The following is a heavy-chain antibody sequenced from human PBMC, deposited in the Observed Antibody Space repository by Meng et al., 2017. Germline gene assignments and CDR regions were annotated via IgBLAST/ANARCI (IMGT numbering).Heavy chain of an antibody. CDR2: IYHSGST. D-gene: IGHD6-19*01. J-gene: IGHJ4*02. CDR3: ARGRYSSGWDRFDY. Sequence: QAQLQDAGAGRVKASGTLSLTCAVSGGSSSSSNWWSWVRQPPGKGLEWIGEIYHSGSTTYNTSLKSRVTISVDKSKNQFSLKLSSVTAAETAVYYCARGRYSSGWDRFDYWGQGTLVTVSS. CDR1: GGSSSSSNW. V-gene: IGHV4-4*02.